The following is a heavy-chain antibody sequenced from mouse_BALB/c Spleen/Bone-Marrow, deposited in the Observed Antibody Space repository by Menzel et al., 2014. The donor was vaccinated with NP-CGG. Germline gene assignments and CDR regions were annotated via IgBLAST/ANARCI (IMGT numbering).Heavy chain of an antibody. CDR2: INPSTGYT. V-gene: IGHV1-7*01. CDR1: GYTFTTYW. D-gene: IGHD2-1*01. J-gene: IGHJ3*01. CDR3: AREGIYYGNTWFAY. Sequence: VQLQQSGAELAKPGASVKMSCKTSGYTFTTYWIHWVKQRPGQGLEWIEYINPSTGYTEYNQKFKDKATLTADKSSSTAYMQLSSLTSEEFAVYYCAREGIYYGNTWFAYWGQGTLVTVSA.